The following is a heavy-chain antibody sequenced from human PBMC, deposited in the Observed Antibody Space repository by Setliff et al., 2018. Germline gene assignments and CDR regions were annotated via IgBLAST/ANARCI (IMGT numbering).Heavy chain of an antibody. V-gene: IGHV4-4*07. Sequence: LSLTCTVSGGSISSYYWSWIRQPAGKGLEWIGRIYTSGSTNYNPSLKSRVTMSVDTSKNQFSLKLSSVTAADTAVYYCARKGISALSGAFDMWGQGTMVTVSS. CDR3: ARKGISALSGAFDM. CDR2: IYTSGST. D-gene: IGHD1-26*01. CDR1: GGSISSYY. J-gene: IGHJ3*02.